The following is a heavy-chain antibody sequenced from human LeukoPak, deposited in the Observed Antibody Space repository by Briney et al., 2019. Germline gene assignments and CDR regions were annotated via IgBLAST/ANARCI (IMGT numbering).Heavy chain of an antibody. D-gene: IGHD6-13*01. V-gene: IGHV3-23*01. CDR3: AKGVAAGRGIAAAGNTYFDY. J-gene: IGHJ4*02. CDR1: GFTFSSYA. Sequence: PGGSLRLSCAASGFTFSSYAMSWVRQAPGKGLEWVSAISGSGGSTYYADSVKGRFTISRDNSKNTLYLQMNSLRAEDTAVYYCAKGVAAGRGIAAAGNTYFDYWGQGTLVTVSS. CDR2: ISGSGGST.